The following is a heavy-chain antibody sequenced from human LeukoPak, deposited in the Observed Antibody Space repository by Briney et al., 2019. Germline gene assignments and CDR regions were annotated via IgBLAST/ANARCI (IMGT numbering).Heavy chain of an antibody. J-gene: IGHJ4*02. V-gene: IGHV4-34*01. D-gene: IGHD1-26*01. CDR3: ARHFYDSRGSYSFALDS. Sequence: SETLSLTCAVYGGSFSGYYWSWIRQPPGKGLEWIGGINHSGSTNYNPSLKSRVTISVDTSTNQVSLRLSSVTAADTAVYYCARHFYDSRGSYSFALDSWGQGTLVTVSS. CDR2: INHSGST. CDR1: GGSFSGYY.